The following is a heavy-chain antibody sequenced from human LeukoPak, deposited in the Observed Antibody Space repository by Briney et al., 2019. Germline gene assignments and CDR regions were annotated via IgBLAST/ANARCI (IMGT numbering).Heavy chain of an antibody. D-gene: IGHD6-19*01. CDR3: ASTDSSGWYYSDY. J-gene: IGHJ4*02. CDR1: GGTFSSYT. CDR2: IIPILGIA. V-gene: IGHV1-69*02. Sequence: SVKVSCKASGGTFSSYTISWVRQAPGQGLEWMGRIIPILGIANYAQKFQGRVTITADKSTSTAYMELSSLRSEDTAVYYCASTDSSGWYYSDYWGQGTLVTVSS.